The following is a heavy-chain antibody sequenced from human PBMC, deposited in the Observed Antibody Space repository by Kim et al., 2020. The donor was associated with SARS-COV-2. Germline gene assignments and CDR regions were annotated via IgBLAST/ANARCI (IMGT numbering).Heavy chain of an antibody. J-gene: IGHJ4*02. CDR1: GFTFGDYI. CDR3: GTLAGHGLDY. CDR2: ITWNSDSI. Sequence: GGSLRLSCAASGFTFGDYIMHWVRQVPGKGLEWVSGITWNSDSIGYADSVKGRFPISRDNAKNSLYLQMNSLRAEDTALYYCGTLAGHGLDYWGQGTLVTVSS. D-gene: IGHD3-3*02. V-gene: IGHV3-9*01.